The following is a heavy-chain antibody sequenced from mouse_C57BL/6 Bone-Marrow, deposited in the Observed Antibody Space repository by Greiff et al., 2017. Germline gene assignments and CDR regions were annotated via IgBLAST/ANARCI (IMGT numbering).Heavy chain of an antibody. J-gene: IGHJ1*03. CDR1: GYTFTSYD. D-gene: IGHD1-1*01. CDR2: SYPRDGST. CDR3: ARDYGSSYGYFDV. V-gene: IGHV1-85*01. Sequence: VKLQESGPELVKPGASVKLSCKASGYTFTSYDINWVKQRPGQGLEWIGWSYPRDGSTKYNEKFKGKATLTVYTSSSTAYRELHSLTSEDSAVYFCARDYGSSYGYFDVWGTGTTVTVSS.